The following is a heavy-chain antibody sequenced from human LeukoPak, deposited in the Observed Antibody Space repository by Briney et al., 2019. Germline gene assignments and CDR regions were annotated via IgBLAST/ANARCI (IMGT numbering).Heavy chain of an antibody. Sequence: ASVKVSCKASGYTFTSYGISWVRQAPGQGLEWMGWISAYNGNTNYAQKLQGRVTMTTDTSTSTAYMELRSLRSDDMAVYYCARDLYSGTTSYYYYYYYMDVWGKGTTVTVSS. CDR2: ISAYNGNT. J-gene: IGHJ6*03. D-gene: IGHD1-7*01. V-gene: IGHV1-18*03. CDR1: GYTFTSYG. CDR3: ARDLYSGTTSYYYYYYYMDV.